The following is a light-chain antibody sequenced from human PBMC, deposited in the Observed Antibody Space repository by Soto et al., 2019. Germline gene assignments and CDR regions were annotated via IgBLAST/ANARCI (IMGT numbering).Light chain of an antibody. V-gene: IGKV4-1*01. Sequence: DIVMTQSPDSLAVSLGERATINCKSSQSVSYSSNNKNYLAWYQQKPGQPPKLLIYWASTRESGVPDRFSGSGSGTDFTLTISSLQDEDVAVYYCLQYYSTPPTFGPGTKVDIK. CDR2: WAS. CDR1: QSVSYSSNNKNY. CDR3: LQYYSTPPT. J-gene: IGKJ3*01.